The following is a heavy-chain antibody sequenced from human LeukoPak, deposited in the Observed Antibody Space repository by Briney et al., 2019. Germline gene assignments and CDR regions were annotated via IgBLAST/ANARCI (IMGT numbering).Heavy chain of an antibody. J-gene: IGHJ3*01. D-gene: IGHD2-15*01. Sequence: GESLKISCKGSGYNFITYWIGWVRQMPGKGLEWIGITYPGDSDTRYSPSFQGQVTISADKSISTAYLQWSSLKASDTAMYYCARQQQFCSGGNCYSLNAFDLWGQGTVVTVSS. CDR2: TYPGDSDT. CDR3: ARQQQFCSGGNCYSLNAFDL. CDR1: GYNFITYW. V-gene: IGHV5-51*01.